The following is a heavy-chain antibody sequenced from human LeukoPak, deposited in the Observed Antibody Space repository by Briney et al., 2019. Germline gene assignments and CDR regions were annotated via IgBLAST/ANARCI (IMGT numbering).Heavy chain of an antibody. Sequence: GGSLRLSCAASGFTFSSYGMHWVRQAPGKGLEWVAVIWYDGSNKYYADSVKGRFTISRDNSKNTLYLQMNSLRAEDTAVYYCARTSSSYLGVFYFDYWGQGTLVTVSS. CDR2: IWYDGSNK. V-gene: IGHV3-33*01. CDR1: GFTFSSYG. CDR3: ARTSSSYLGVFYFDY. J-gene: IGHJ4*02. D-gene: IGHD1-26*01.